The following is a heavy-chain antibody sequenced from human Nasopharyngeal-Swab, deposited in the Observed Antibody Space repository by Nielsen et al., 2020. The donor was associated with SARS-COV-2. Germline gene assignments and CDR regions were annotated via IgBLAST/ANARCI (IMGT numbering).Heavy chain of an antibody. D-gene: IGHD3-22*01. CDR2: IYPGDSDT. J-gene: IGHJ2*01. V-gene: IGHV5-51*01. Sequence: VCQLAAPGLEWMGIIYPGDSDTRYSPSFQGQVTISADKSISTAYLQWSSLKASDTAMYYCARQGSGYYYAWYFDLWGRGTLVTVSS. CDR3: ARQGSGYYYAWYFDL.